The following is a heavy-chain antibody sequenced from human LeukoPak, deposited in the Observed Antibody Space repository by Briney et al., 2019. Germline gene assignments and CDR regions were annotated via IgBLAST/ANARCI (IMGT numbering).Heavy chain of an antibody. CDR1: GFTFGSYG. Sequence: GGSLRLSCAASGFTFGSYGIYWVRQAPGKGLEWVAVISYDGSNKYYADSVKGRFTISRDNSKNTLYLQMNSLRAEDTAVYYCARDLPPPSPGGYYYYGMDVWGQGTTVTVSS. CDR2: ISYDGSNK. V-gene: IGHV3-30*19. D-gene: IGHD3-16*01. CDR3: ARDLPPPSPGGYYYYGMDV. J-gene: IGHJ6*02.